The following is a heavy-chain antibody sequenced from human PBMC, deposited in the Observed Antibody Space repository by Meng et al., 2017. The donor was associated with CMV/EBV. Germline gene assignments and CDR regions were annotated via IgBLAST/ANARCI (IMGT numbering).Heavy chain of an antibody. CDR1: GFTFDDYG. J-gene: IGHJ3*01. Sequence: GESLKTLCAASGFTFDDYGMSWVRQAPGKGLGWVSGINWNGGNTGYVDSVKGRFTISRDSAKNSLYLQMNSLRAEDTALYYCARGYQLKPFDLWGQGTMVTVSS. V-gene: IGHV3-20*04. CDR3: ARGYQLKPFDL. CDR2: INWNGGNT. D-gene: IGHD2-2*01.